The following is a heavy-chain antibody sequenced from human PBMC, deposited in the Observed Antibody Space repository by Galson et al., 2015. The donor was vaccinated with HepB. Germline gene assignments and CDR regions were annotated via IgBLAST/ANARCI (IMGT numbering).Heavy chain of an antibody. D-gene: IGHD2-2*01. J-gene: IGHJ6*02. Sequence: SLRLSCAASGFTFSDYYMSWIRQAPGKGLEWVSYISSSGSTIYYADSVKGRFTISRDNAKNSLYLQMNSLRAEDTAVYYCARVPTPGGFYYYYGMDVWGQGTTVTASS. CDR3: ARVPTPGGFYYYYGMDV. CDR2: ISSSGSTI. CDR1: GFTFSDYY. V-gene: IGHV3-11*01.